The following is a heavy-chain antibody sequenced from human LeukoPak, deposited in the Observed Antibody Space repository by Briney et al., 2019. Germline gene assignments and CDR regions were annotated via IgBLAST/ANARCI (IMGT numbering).Heavy chain of an antibody. CDR2: INPNSGGT. V-gene: IGHV1-2*02. CDR1: GYTFTGYY. D-gene: IGHD2-15*01. Sequence: ASVKVSCKASGYTFTGYYMHWVRQAPGQGLEWMGWINPNSGGTNYAQKFQGRVTMTRDTSISTAYMELSRLRSDDTAVYYCARPLYCSGGSCYGTPGGYWGQGTLVTVSS. CDR3: ARPLYCSGGSCYGTPGGY. J-gene: IGHJ4*02.